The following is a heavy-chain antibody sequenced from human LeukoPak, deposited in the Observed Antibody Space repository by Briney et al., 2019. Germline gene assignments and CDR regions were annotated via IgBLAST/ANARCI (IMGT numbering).Heavy chain of an antibody. J-gene: IGHJ6*02. CDR3: AKDRLSLYYYYYGLDV. D-gene: IGHD3-16*02. V-gene: IGHV3-23*01. CDR2: ISGSGGST. CDR1: GFTFSSYA. Sequence: LGGSLRLSCAASGFTFSSYAMSWVRQAPGKGLEWVSAISGSGGSTYYADSVKGRFTISRDNSKNTLYLQMNSLRADDTAIYYCAKDRLSLYYYYYGLDVWGQGTTVTVSS.